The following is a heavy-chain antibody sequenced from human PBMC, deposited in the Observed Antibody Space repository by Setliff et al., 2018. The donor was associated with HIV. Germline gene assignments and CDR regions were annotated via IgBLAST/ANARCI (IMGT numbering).Heavy chain of an antibody. J-gene: IGHJ3*02. Sequence: SVKVSCKASGGTFSSYAISWVRQAPGQGLEWMGGIIPIFGTANYAQKFQGRVTITADESTSTAYMELSSLRSGDTAIYYCASGPLVYYDSPGAFDIWGQGTMVTVSS. CDR3: ASGPLVYYDSPGAFDI. CDR1: GGTFSSYA. CDR2: IIPIFGTA. D-gene: IGHD3-22*01. V-gene: IGHV1-69*13.